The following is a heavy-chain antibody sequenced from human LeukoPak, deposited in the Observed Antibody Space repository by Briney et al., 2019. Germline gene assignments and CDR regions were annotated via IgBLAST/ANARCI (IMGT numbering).Heavy chain of an antibody. CDR1: GHTFTGYY. CDR3: ARGSVVVTGTQWFDP. D-gene: IGHD2-21*02. J-gene: IGHJ5*02. CDR2: INPNSGGT. Sequence: VASVKVSCKASGHTFTGYYMHWVRRAPGQGLEWMGWINPNSGGTNYAQKFQGRVTMTRDTSISTAYMELSRLRSDDTAVYYCARGSVVVTGTQWFDPWGQGTLVTVSS. V-gene: IGHV1-2*02.